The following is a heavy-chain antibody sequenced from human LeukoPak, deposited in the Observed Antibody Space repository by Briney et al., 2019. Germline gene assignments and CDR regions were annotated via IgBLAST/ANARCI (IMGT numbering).Heavy chain of an antibody. J-gene: IGHJ4*02. CDR3: AKDSHYDILTGIDY. Sequence: PGGSLRLSCAASGFTFSSYGMHWVRQAPGKGLEWVAVISYDGSNKYYADSVKGRFTISRNNSKNTLYLQMNSLRAEDTAVYYCAKDSHYDILTGIDYWGQGTLVTVSS. V-gene: IGHV3-30*18. CDR1: GFTFSSYG. D-gene: IGHD3-9*01. CDR2: ISYDGSNK.